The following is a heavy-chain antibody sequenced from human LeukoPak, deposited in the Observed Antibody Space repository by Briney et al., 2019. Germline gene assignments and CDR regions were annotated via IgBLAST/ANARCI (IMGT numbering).Heavy chain of an antibody. V-gene: IGHV5-51*01. J-gene: IGHJ4*02. Sequence: GESLKISCKGSGYSFTSYWIGWVRQLPGKGLEWMGIIYPGDSDTRYSPSFQGQVTISADKSISTAYLQWSSLKASDTAMYYCARVGTNLGYCSGGSCYPFDYWGQGTLVTVSS. D-gene: IGHD2-15*01. CDR1: GYSFTSYW. CDR3: ARVGTNLGYCSGGSCYPFDY. CDR2: IYPGDSDT.